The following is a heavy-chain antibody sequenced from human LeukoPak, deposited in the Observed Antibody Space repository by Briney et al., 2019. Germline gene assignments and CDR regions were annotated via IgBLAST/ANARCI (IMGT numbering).Heavy chain of an antibody. CDR3: ARGGGPRSLQLWFDP. V-gene: IGHV4-39*07. CDR1: GGSISSSSYY. CDR2: IYYSGST. D-gene: IGHD1-1*01. Sequence: SETLSLTCTVSGGSISSSSYYWGWIRQPPGKGLEWIGSIYYSGSTYYNPSLKSRVTISVDTSKNQFSLKLSSVTAADTAVYYCARGGGPRSLQLWFDPWGQGTLVTVSS. J-gene: IGHJ5*02.